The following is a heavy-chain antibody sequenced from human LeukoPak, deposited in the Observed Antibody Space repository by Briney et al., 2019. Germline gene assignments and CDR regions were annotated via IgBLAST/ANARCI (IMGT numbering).Heavy chain of an antibody. J-gene: IGHJ4*02. Sequence: PSETLSLTCTVSGGSISSYYWSWIRQPPGKGLEWIGYIYYSGSTNYNPSLKSGVTISVDTSKNQFSLKLSSVTAADTAVYYCARDQDSSGWYYDYWGQGTLVTVSS. D-gene: IGHD6-19*01. V-gene: IGHV4-59*01. CDR3: ARDQDSSGWYYDY. CDR1: GGSISSYY. CDR2: IYYSGST.